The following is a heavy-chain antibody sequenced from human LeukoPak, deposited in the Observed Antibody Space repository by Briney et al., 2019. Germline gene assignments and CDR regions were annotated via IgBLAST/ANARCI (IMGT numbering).Heavy chain of an antibody. CDR3: ARGRYGYNVELDY. Sequence: SETLSLTCTVSGGSISSYYWSWIRQPPGKGLEYVGYIYNSGSTNYNPSLKSRVTISADTSKNQFSLKLSSVTAADTAVYYCARGRYGYNVELDYWGQGTLVTVSS. CDR1: GGSISSYY. V-gene: IGHV4-59*01. J-gene: IGHJ4*02. D-gene: IGHD5-18*01. CDR2: IYNSGST.